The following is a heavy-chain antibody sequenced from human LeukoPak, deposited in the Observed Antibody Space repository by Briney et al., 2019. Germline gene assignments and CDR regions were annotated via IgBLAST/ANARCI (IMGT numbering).Heavy chain of an antibody. V-gene: IGHV1-2*02. CDR1: GYTFTSYG. Sequence: ASVKVSCKASGYTFTSYGISWVRQAPGQGLEWMGWINPNSGGTNYAQKFQGRVTMTRDTSISTAYMELSRLRSDDTAVYYCARASMGDSSGYSAGGYYYGMDVWGQGTTVTVSS. CDR3: ARASMGDSSGYSAGGYYYGMDV. D-gene: IGHD3-22*01. CDR2: INPNSGGT. J-gene: IGHJ6*02.